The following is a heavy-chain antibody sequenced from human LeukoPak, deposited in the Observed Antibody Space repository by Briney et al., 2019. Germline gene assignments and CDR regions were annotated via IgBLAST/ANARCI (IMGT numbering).Heavy chain of an antibody. CDR2: IYPGDSDT. Sequence: GESLKISCKGSGYSLTSYWIGWVRQMPGKGLEWMGIIYPGDSDTRYSPSFQGQVTISADKSISTAYLQWSSLKASDTAMYYCARRAYCGGDCYSFDYWGQGTLVTVSS. CDR3: ARRAYCGGDCYSFDY. CDR1: GYSLTSYW. D-gene: IGHD2-21*02. V-gene: IGHV5-51*01. J-gene: IGHJ4*02.